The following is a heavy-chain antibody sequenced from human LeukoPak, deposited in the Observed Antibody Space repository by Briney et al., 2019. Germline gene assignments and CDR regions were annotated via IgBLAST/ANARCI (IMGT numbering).Heavy chain of an antibody. Sequence: GGSLRLSCAASGFTFSSYAMSWVRQAPGKGLEWVSAISGSGGSTYYADSVKGRFTISRDNSKNTLYLQMNSLRAEDTAVYYCANSGSYYYYYGTDVWGQGTTVTVSS. CDR3: ANSGSYYYYYGTDV. CDR2: ISGSGGST. V-gene: IGHV3-23*01. J-gene: IGHJ6*02. CDR1: GFTFSSYA. D-gene: IGHD1-26*01.